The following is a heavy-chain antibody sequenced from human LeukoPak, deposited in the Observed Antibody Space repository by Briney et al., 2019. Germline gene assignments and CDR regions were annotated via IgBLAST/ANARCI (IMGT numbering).Heavy chain of an antibody. CDR2: ISAYNGNT. J-gene: IGHJ4*02. V-gene: IGHV1-18*01. CDR1: GYTFTSYG. CDR3: TRELDDSSGYYLDY. D-gene: IGHD3-22*01. Sequence: ASVKVSCKASGYTFTSYGISWVRQAPGQGLEWMGWISAYNGNTNYAQKLQGRVTMTTDTSTSTAYMELRSLRSDDTAVYYCTRELDDSSGYYLDYWGQGTLVTVSS.